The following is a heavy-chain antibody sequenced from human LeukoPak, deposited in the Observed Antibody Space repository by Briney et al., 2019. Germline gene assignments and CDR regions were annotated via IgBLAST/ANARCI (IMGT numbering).Heavy chain of an antibody. Sequence: SETLSLICTVSGGSISSYYWSWIRQPPGKGLEWIGYIYYSGSTNYNPSLKSRVTISVDTSKNQFSLKLSSVTAADTAVYYCARDLGGKLTGWGQGTLVTVSS. CDR3: ARDLGGKLTG. D-gene: IGHD3-16*01. J-gene: IGHJ4*02. CDR1: GGSISSYY. V-gene: IGHV4-59*01. CDR2: IYYSGST.